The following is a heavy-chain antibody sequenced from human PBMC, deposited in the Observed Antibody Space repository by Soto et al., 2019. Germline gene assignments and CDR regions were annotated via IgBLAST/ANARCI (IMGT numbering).Heavy chain of an antibody. CDR1: GGSISSGDYY. Sequence: TLSLTCTVSGGSISSGDYYWSWIRQPPGKGLEWIGYIYYSGSTYYNPSLKSRVTISVDTSKNQFSLKLSSVTAADTAVYYCARVVQQWLALDYCGQGTLVTVPQ. D-gene: IGHD6-19*01. V-gene: IGHV4-30-4*01. CDR2: IYYSGST. CDR3: ARVVQQWLALDY. J-gene: IGHJ4*02.